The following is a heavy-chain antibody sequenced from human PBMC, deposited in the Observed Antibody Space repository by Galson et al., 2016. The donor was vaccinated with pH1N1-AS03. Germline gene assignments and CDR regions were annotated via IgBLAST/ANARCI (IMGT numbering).Heavy chain of an antibody. D-gene: IGHD4-17*01. CDR2: INYSGST. CDR3: ARHDYGDYVGWFDP. Sequence: ETLSLTCTISGGSISSHYWNWIRQPPGKGLEWIGYINYSGSTNYNPSLKSRVTISVDTSKNQFSLKLSSVTAADTAVYYCARHDYGDYVGWFDPWGQGTLVTVSS. CDR1: GGSISSHY. V-gene: IGHV4-59*11. J-gene: IGHJ5*02.